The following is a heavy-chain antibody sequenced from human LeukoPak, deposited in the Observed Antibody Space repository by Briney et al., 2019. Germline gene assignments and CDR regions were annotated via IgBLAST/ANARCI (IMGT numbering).Heavy chain of an antibody. CDR2: IRSKANSYAT. V-gene: IGHV3-73*01. Sequence: PGGSLRLSCAASGFTFSGSAMHWVRQASGKGLEWVGRIRSKANSYATAYAASVKGRFTISRDDSKNTAYLQMNSLETEDTAVYYCITRNYYDRSGYYSLDYWGQGTLVPVYS. D-gene: IGHD3-22*01. J-gene: IGHJ4*02. CDR1: GFTFSGSA. CDR3: ITRNYYDRSGYYSLDY.